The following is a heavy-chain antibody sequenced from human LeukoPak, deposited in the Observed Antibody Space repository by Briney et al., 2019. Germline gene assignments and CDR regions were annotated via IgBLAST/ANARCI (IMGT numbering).Heavy chain of an antibody. V-gene: IGHV1-69*13. D-gene: IGHD2-8*01. J-gene: IGHJ6*03. CDR3: ARGLMVYAAVYYYYYMDV. CDR1: VGTFSSYA. Sequence: TVSVSCEASVGTFSSYAISWVPEAPGQGLESMRGMSPIFGTANYTQTLQCRVTITADESTSTACMELSSLRSEDTAVYYCARGLMVYAAVYYYYYMDVWGKGTTVTVSS. CDR2: MSPIFGTA.